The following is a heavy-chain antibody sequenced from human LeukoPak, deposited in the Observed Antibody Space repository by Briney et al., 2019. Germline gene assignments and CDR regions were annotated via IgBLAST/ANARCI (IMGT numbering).Heavy chain of an antibody. Sequence: PSETLSLTCTVSGGSISSYYWSWIRQPPGKGLEWIGYIYYSGSTNYNPSLKSRVTISVDTSKNQFSLKLISVTAGDTAVYYCSRGNWMVDYWGQGTLVTVSS. CDR1: GGSISSYY. CDR3: SRGNWMVDY. J-gene: IGHJ4*02. CDR2: IYYSGST. D-gene: IGHD1-20*01. V-gene: IGHV4-59*01.